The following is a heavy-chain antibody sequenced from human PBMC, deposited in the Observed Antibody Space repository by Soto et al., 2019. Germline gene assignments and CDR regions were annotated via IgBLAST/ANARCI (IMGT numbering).Heavy chain of an antibody. CDR3: ASGTTGIPAFGY. D-gene: IGHD1-1*01. CDR2: IIPIFGTA. Sequence: SVKVSCKASGCTFSSYAISWVRQAPGQGLEWMGGIIPIFGTANYAQKFQGRVTITSDESTSTAYMELSSLRSEDTAVYYCASGTTGIPAFGYWGQGTLVTVSS. J-gene: IGHJ4*02. V-gene: IGHV1-69*13. CDR1: GCTFSSYA.